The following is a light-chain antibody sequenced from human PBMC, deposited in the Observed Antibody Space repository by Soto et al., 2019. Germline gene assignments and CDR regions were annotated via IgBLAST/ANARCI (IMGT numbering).Light chain of an antibody. CDR3: QKFNKWPWT. CDR2: DAS. J-gene: IGKJ1*01. CDR1: ESVGSN. Sequence: EIVMTQSPVTLSVSPGERATLSCRASESVGSNLAWYQQKPGQPPRLLIYDASMRETGVPPRFSGSGSGTEFTLTISNLQSEYVAMYFCQKFNKWPWTFGQGTKVESK. V-gene: IGKV3-15*01.